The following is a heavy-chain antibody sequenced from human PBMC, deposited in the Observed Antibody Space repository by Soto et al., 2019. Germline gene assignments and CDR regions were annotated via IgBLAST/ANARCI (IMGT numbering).Heavy chain of an antibody. Sequence: QVQLQESGPGLVKPSQTLSLTCTVSGGSISSGDYYWSWIRQPPGKGLEWIGYIYYSGSTYYNPPLTSRVLIGXXTXTXXVSLKLSSVTAADTAVYFCVRDRVRGSRTYAGFDPWGQGTLVTVSS. CDR3: VRDRVRGSRTYAGFDP. J-gene: IGHJ5*02. V-gene: IGHV4-30-4*01. CDR2: IYYSGST. CDR1: GGSISSGDYY. D-gene: IGHD3-10*01.